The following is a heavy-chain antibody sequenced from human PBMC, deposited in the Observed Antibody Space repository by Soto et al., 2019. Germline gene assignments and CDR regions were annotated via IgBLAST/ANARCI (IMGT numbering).Heavy chain of an antibody. Sequence: QVQLVESGGGEVQPGRSLRLSCEVSGFTLRSFGMHWVRQSPGKGLEWVAVIWYDGSKIYYVDSVKGRFTISRDTSKNTLYFQMNSLRVEDTAVYYCARGYGGNSGYFDYWGQGALVTVSS. CDR1: GFTLRSFG. D-gene: IGHD2-21*02. CDR2: IWYDGSKI. CDR3: ARGYGGNSGYFDY. V-gene: IGHV3-33*01. J-gene: IGHJ4*02.